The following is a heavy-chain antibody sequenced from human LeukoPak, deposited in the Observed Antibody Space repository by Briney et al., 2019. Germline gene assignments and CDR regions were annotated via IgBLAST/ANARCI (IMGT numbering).Heavy chain of an antibody. CDR1: GFTFSSYA. CDR2: ISGSGGST. Sequence: PGGSLRLSCAASGFTFSSYAMNWVRQAPGKGLEWVSAISGSGGSTYYADSVKGRFTISRDNSKNTLYLQMNSLRAEDTAVYYCAKGASRDYYDSSGYFYYFDYWGQGTLVTVSS. CDR3: AKGASRDYYDSSGYFYYFDY. V-gene: IGHV3-23*01. J-gene: IGHJ4*02. D-gene: IGHD3-22*01.